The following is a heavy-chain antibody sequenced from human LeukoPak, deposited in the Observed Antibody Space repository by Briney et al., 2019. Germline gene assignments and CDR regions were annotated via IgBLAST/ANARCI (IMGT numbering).Heavy chain of an antibody. CDR3: ARAHLGWLGDAFDI. J-gene: IGHJ3*02. CDR1: GFTVSSNY. D-gene: IGHD5-24*01. CDR2: IYSGGST. Sequence: GGSLRLSCAASGFTVSSNYMSWVRQAPGKGLEWVSVIYSGGSTYYADSVKGRFTISRDNSKNTLYLQMNSLRAEDTAVYYCARAHLGWLGDAFDIWGQGTMVTVSS. V-gene: IGHV3-66*01.